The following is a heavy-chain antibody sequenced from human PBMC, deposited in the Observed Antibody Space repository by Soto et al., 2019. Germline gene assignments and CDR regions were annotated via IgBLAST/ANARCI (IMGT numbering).Heavy chain of an antibody. J-gene: IGHJ6*02. CDR3: ARRHYDFWSGYARYGTDV. D-gene: IGHD3-3*01. CDR2: IYPGDSDT. CDR1: GYSFTSYW. Sequence: PGESLKISCKGSGYSFTSYWIGWVRQMPGKGLEWMGIIYPGDSDTRYSPSFQGQVTISADKSISTAYLQWSSLKASDTAMYYCARRHYDFWSGYARYGTDVWGQGTTVTVSS. V-gene: IGHV5-51*01.